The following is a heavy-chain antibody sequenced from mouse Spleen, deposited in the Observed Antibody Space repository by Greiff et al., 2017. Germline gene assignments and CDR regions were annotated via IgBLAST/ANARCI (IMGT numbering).Heavy chain of an antibody. CDR1: GFNIKDDY. CDR2: IDPENGDT. V-gene: IGHV14-4*01. J-gene: IGHJ1*01. CDR3: TRAYYSPGDV. Sequence: EVQRVESGAELVRPGASVKLSCTASGFNIKDDYMHWVKQRPEQGLEWIGWIDPENGDTEYASKFQGKATITADTSSNTAYLQLSSLTSEDTAVYYCTRAYYSPGDVWGAGTTVTVSS. D-gene: IGHD2-12*01.